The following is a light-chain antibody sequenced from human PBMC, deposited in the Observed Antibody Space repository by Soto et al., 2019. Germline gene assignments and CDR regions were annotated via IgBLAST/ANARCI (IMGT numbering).Light chain of an antibody. CDR1: QSVSSTY. Sequence: EIVLTQSPGTLSLSPGERATLSCRASQSVSSTYLAWYQQKPGQAPRLLIYGASSRATGIPYRFSGSGSGKDFTLTISRLEPEDFAVYYCQQYESSPTTFGGGTKVEIK. V-gene: IGKV3-20*01. CDR3: QQYESSPTT. CDR2: GAS. J-gene: IGKJ4*01.